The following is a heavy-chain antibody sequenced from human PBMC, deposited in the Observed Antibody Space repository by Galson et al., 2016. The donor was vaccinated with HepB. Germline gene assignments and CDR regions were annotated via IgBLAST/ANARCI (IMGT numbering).Heavy chain of an antibody. V-gene: IGHV3-33*01. Sequence: SLRLSCAASGFNFISYGMHWVRQAPGKGLEWVAVTWFDGSYKDYAESVKGRIIVSRDNTKNTLSLQLDSLRAEDTAVYHCARSREYFGSGSYLDYWGQGTLVIVSS. CDR3: ARSREYFGSGSYLDY. D-gene: IGHD3-10*01. CDR1: GFNFISYG. CDR2: TWFDGSYK. J-gene: IGHJ4*02.